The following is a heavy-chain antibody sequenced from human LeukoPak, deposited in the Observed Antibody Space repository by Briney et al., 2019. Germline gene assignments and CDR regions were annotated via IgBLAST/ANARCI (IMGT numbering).Heavy chain of an antibody. Sequence: GASVKVSCKASGYTFTGSFMHWVRQAPGQGLEWMGWINSNTGGTKFAQKFQGRVTMTRNTSISTAYMELSSLRSEDTAVYYCARARQWLGHWGQGTLVTVSS. CDR2: INSNTGGT. D-gene: IGHD6-19*01. CDR3: ARARQWLGH. J-gene: IGHJ4*02. CDR1: GYTFTGSF. V-gene: IGHV1-2*02.